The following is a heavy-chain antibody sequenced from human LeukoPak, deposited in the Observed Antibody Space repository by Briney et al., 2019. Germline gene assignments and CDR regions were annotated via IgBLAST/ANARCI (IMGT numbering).Heavy chain of an antibody. Sequence: SETLSLTCTVSGGSISSSSYYWGWIRQPPGKGLEWIGSIYYSGSTYYNPSLKSRVTISVDTSKNQFSLKLSSVTAADTAVYYCARARDYYDSSGYCWFDPWGQGTLVTVSS. CDR3: ARARDYYDSSGYCWFDP. J-gene: IGHJ5*02. D-gene: IGHD3-22*01. CDR1: GGSISSSSYY. V-gene: IGHV4-39*07. CDR2: IYYSGST.